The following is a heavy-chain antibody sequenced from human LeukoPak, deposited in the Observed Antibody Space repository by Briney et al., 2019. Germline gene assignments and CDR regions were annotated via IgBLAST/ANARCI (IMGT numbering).Heavy chain of an antibody. Sequence: ASVKVSCKASGGTFSIYAISWVRQAPGQGLECMGRIIPIFGTANYAQKFQGRVTITKDESTSTAYMELSSLRYQDTAVYYSALELVATIGQYNWLDPWGQETLVTVSS. D-gene: IGHD5-12*01. V-gene: IGHV1-69*05. CDR1: GGTFSIYA. J-gene: IGHJ5*02. CDR2: IIPIFGTA. CDR3: ALELVATIGQYNWLDP.